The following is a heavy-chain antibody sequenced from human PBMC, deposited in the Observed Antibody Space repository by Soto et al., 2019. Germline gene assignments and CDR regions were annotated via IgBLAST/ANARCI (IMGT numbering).Heavy chain of an antibody. V-gene: IGHV3-23*01. Sequence: GGSLRLSCAGSGFPFSSYAMYWVRQAPGKGLEWVSAISGSGGDTYYADSVKGRFTISRDNSRNTLYLQMNSLRAEDSAVYYCAARSTAGTYYFDYWGQGTLVTVSS. J-gene: IGHJ4*02. D-gene: IGHD2-8*02. CDR1: GFPFSSYA. CDR3: AARSTAGTYYFDY. CDR2: ISGSGGDT.